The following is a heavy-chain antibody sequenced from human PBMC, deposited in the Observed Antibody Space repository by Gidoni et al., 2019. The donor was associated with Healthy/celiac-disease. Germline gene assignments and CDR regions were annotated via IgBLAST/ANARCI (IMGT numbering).Heavy chain of an antibody. D-gene: IGHD1-26*01. CDR1: GFTFSCYS. CDR2: ISSSSSYI. Sequence: EVQLVESGGGLVKPGGALRLSCAASGFTFSCYSMNWVRQAPGKGLEWVSSISSSSSYIYYADSVKGRFTISRDNANNSLYLQMSSLRAEDTAVYYCTRDQVGATTSHDYWGQGTLVTVSS. J-gene: IGHJ4*02. V-gene: IGHV3-21*01. CDR3: TRDQVGATTSHDY.